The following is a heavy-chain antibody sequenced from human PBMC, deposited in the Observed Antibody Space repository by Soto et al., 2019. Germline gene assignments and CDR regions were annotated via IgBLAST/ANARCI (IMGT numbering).Heavy chain of an antibody. V-gene: IGHV2-5*02. CDR2: IYWDDDE. CDR1: GFSLNTDGEG. J-gene: IGHJ4*02. D-gene: IGHD3-10*01. CDR3: AHSRNLITEDAQVGDFDY. Sequence: QITLKESGPTQVKPTQTLTLTCSFSGFSLNTDGEGVGWVRQPPGEALEWLALIYWDDDERYSPSLKTTLTITKHPSKNQVVLIVTNMDPVDTATYYCAHSRNLITEDAQVGDFDYWGQGTLVTVSS.